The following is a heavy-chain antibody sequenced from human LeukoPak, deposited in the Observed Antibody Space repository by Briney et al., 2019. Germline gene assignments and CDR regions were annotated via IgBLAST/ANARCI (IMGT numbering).Heavy chain of an antibody. CDR2: IYPGDSDT. J-gene: IGHJ3*02. D-gene: IGHD4-23*01. CDR1: GYSFTSYW. Sequence: GESLKISCKGSGYSFTSYWIGWVRRMPGKGLEWMGIIYPGDSDTRYSPSFQGQVTISADKSISTAYLQWSSLKASDTAMYYRARYRTPGYCGNPRDAFDIWGQGTMVTVSS. CDR3: ARYRTPGYCGNPRDAFDI. V-gene: IGHV5-51*01.